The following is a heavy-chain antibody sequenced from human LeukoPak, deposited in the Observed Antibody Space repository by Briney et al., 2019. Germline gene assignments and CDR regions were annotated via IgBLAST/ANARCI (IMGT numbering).Heavy chain of an antibody. CDR1: GFTFSSYW. D-gene: IGHD3-22*01. CDR3: ARAPSEIGGYYPEYFRH. Sequence: GGALRISCATPGFTFSSYWMPWVRQAPGKGLVWVPRIKSDGSTNYADSVKGRFTISRDNAKNTLSLQMNSLRAEDTGVYYCARAPSEIGGYYPEYFRHWGQGTLVTVSS. V-gene: IGHV3-74*01. CDR2: IKSDGST. J-gene: IGHJ1*01.